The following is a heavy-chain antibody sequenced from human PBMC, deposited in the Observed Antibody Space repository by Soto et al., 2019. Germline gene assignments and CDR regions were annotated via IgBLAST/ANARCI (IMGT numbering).Heavy chain of an antibody. D-gene: IGHD3-10*01. CDR2: ITGSGGTT. CDR1: GFTFNRFG. V-gene: IGHV3-23*01. J-gene: IGHJ6*02. CDR3: AKDPEIRGGGGMDV. Sequence: EMQLLESGGGLVQPGGSLRLSCGVSGFTFNRFGMNWVRQAPGKGPEWVTAITGSGGTTYYADSVRGRFTVSRDNSKNTLDLQMNSLRADDTAIYYCAKDPEIRGGGGMDVWGQGTTVTVSS.